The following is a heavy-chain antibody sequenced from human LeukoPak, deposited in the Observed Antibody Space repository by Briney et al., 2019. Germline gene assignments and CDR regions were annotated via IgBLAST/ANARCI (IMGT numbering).Heavy chain of an antibody. V-gene: IGHV1-2*02. J-gene: IGHJ4*02. D-gene: IGHD3-10*01. CDR1: GYTFTSYA. CDR3: ARELAAGDQGY. CDR2: INPNSGGT. Sequence: ASVKVSCKASGYTFTSYAMNWVRQAPGQGLEWMGWINPNSGGTNYAQKFQGRVTMTRDTSISTAYMELSRLRSDDTAVYYCARELAAGDQGYWGQGTLVTVSS.